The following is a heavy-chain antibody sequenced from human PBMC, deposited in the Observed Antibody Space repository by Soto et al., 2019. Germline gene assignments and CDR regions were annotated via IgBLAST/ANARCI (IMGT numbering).Heavy chain of an antibody. D-gene: IGHD4-17*01. Sequence: PGGSLRLSCAASGFTFSNYAMSWIRQAPGKGLEWVSTIRETGNTYYADSVRGRFATSRDNSENTLYLQMSSLRAEDTAVYYCAKDIYSTTVNTFDYWGQGTLVTVSS. V-gene: IGHV3-23*01. J-gene: IGHJ4*02. CDR1: GFTFSNYA. CDR3: AKDIYSTTVNTFDY. CDR2: IRETGNT.